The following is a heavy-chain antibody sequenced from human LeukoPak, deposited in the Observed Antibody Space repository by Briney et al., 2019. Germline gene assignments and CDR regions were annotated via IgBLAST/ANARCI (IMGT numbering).Heavy chain of an antibody. Sequence: SETLSLTCTVSGGSISSYYWSWIRQPPGKGLEWIGYIYYSGSTNYNPSLKSRVTISVDTSKNQFSLKLSSVTAADTAVYDCARDPGGDWFDPWGQGTLVTVSS. J-gene: IGHJ5*02. CDR2: IYYSGST. V-gene: IGHV4-59*01. CDR1: GGSISSYY. CDR3: ARDPGGDWFDP. D-gene: IGHD3-16*01.